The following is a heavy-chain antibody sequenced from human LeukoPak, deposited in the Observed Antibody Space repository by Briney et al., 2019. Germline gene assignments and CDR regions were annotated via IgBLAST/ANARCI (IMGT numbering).Heavy chain of an antibody. CDR2: VNPNSGHT. Sequence: GASVEVSCKASGYTFTSYDINWVRQATGQGLEWMGWVNPNSGHTGFAQKFQGRVSMTSNTSISTAYMEVRSLRSEDTAVYYCARSSCRGVCWWSTDPFDYWGQGTLVTVSS. CDR1: GYTFTSYD. CDR3: ARSSCRGVCWWSTDPFDY. D-gene: IGHD2-8*02. J-gene: IGHJ4*02. V-gene: IGHV1-8*01.